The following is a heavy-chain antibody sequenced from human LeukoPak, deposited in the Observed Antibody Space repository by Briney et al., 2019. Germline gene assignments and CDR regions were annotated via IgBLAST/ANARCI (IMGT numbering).Heavy chain of an antibody. Sequence: SETLSLTCTVSGGSISSYYWSWIRQPAGKGLEWIGRIYTSGSTNYNPSLKSRVTMTVDTSKNQFSLKLSSVTAADTAVYYCARGGYCSSTSCYPFDYWGQGTLVTVSS. V-gene: IGHV4-4*07. J-gene: IGHJ4*02. CDR1: GGSISSYY. CDR3: ARGGYCSSTSCYPFDY. CDR2: IYTSGST. D-gene: IGHD2-2*01.